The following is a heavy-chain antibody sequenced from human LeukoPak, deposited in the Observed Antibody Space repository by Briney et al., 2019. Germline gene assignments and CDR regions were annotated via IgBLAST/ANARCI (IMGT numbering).Heavy chain of an antibody. CDR2: IYYSGST. V-gene: IGHV4-30-4*01. CDR3: ARDSGVVVAASGWFDP. CDR1: GGSISSGDYY. D-gene: IGHD2-15*01. Sequence: SQTLSLTCTVSGGSISSGDYYWSWIRQPPGKGLEWIGYIYYSGSTNYNPSLKSRVTISVDTSKNQFSLKLSSVTAADTAVYYCARDSGVVVAASGWFDPWGQGTLVTVSS. J-gene: IGHJ5*02.